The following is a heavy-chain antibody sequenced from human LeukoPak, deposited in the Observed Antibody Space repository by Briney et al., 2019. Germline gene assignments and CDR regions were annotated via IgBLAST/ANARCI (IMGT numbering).Heavy chain of an antibody. D-gene: IGHD1-7*01. CDR1: GGSISSGGYY. V-gene: IGHV4-30-2*01. CDR3: AGQLELRIGRFDP. Sequence: SQTLSLTCTVSGGSISSGGYYWSWIRQPPGKGLEWIGYIYHSGSTYYNPSLKSRVTISVDRSKNQFSLKLSSVTAADTAVYYCAGQLELRIGRFDPWGQGTLVTVSS. J-gene: IGHJ5*02. CDR2: IYHSGST.